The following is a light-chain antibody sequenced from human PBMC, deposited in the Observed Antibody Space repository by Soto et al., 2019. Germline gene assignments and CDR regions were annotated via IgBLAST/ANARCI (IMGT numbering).Light chain of an antibody. CDR1: QSVLSSSNNKNY. CDR3: QQYYSTPWT. V-gene: IGKV4-1*01. J-gene: IGKJ1*01. CDR2: WAS. Sequence: DIVMTQSPDSLAVSLGERATINCKSSQSVLSSSNNKNYLTWYQQKLGQPPKLLIYWASTRESGVPDRFSGSGSGADFTVTINSLQAEDVAVYYCQQYYSTPWTFGQGTKVEIK.